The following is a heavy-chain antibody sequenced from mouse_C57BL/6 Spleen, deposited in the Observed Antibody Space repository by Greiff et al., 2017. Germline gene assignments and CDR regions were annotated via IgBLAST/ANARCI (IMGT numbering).Heavy chain of an antibody. D-gene: IGHD1-1*01. CDR3: ARSSLRDYAMDY. V-gene: IGHV5-12*01. J-gene: IGHJ4*01. Sequence: EVQGVESGGGLVQPGGSLKLSCAASGFTFSDYYMYWVRQTPEKRLEWVAYISNGGGSTYYPDTVKGRFTISRDNAKNTLYLQMSRLKSEDTAMYYCARSSLRDYAMDYWGQGTSVTVSS. CDR1: GFTFSDYY. CDR2: ISNGGGST.